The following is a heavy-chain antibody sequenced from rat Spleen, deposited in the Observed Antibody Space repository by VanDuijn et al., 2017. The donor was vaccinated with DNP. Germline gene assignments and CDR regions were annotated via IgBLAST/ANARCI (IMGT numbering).Heavy chain of an antibody. J-gene: IGHJ3*01. CDR3: TSTEGPFAY. CDR1: GFNFNEYW. V-gene: IGHV4-2*01. Sequence: EVKLVESGGGLVQPGRSLQLSCAASGFNFNEYWMGWVRQAPGKGLEWIGEINQDSSTIKYTPSLKDKITISRDNAQNTLYLQMRKLGSEDTATYYCTSTEGPFAYWGQGTLVTVSS. CDR2: INQDSSTI. D-gene: IGHD1-11*01.